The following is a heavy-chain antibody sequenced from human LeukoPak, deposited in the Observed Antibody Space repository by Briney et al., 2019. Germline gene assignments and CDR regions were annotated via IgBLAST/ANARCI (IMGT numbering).Heavy chain of an antibody. V-gene: IGHV4-59*01. CDR3: ARAPTSSSWFDY. D-gene: IGHD6-13*01. J-gene: IGHJ5*01. Sequence: PSETLSLTCTLSGGSISSYYWSWIRQPPGKGLEWIGYIYYSGSTNYNPSLKSRVTISVDTSKNQFSLKVSSVTAADTAVYYCARAPTSSSWFDYWGQGTRVTVSS. CDR1: GGSISSYY. CDR2: IYYSGST.